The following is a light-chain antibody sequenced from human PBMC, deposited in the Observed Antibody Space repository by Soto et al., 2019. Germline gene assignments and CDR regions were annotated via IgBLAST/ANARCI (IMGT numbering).Light chain of an antibody. J-gene: IGKJ5*01. CDR1: QSVDSNY. Sequence: EIVLTQSPGTLSLSPGEEATLSCRASQSVDSNYLAWYQQKPGQTLRLIIYGASGRADGIPHRFSGSGFGTDFTLTISKVEPEDFAVYYCQQYGTPRSVTFGQGTRLDI. CDR2: GAS. V-gene: IGKV3-20*01. CDR3: QQYGTPRSVT.